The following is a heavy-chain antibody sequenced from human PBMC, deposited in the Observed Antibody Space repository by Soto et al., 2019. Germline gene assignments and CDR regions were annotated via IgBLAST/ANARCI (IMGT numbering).Heavy chain of an antibody. D-gene: IGHD4-4*01. V-gene: IGHV1-3*01. CDR3: ARDRGPVITYYYYGMDV. CDR2: INAGNGNT. CDR1: GYTFTSYA. Sequence: QVQLVQSGAEVKKPGASVKVSCKASGYTFTSYAMHWVRQAPGQRLEWMGWINAGNGNTKYSQKFQGRVTITRDTSASTAYMELSSLRSEDTAVYYCARDRGPVITYYYYGMDVWGQGTTVTVSS. J-gene: IGHJ6*02.